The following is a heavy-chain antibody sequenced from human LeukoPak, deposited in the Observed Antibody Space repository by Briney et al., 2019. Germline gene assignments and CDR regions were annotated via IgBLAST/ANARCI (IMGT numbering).Heavy chain of an antibody. V-gene: IGHV4-34*01. CDR3: ARELRYDNSDSGAF. D-gene: IGHD3-22*01. Sequence: SETLSLTCAVYGGSFSGYYRSWIRQPPGKGLEWIGEINHSGSTNYNPSLKSRVTISVDTSKNQFPLKLSSVTAADTALYYCARELRYDNSDSGAFWGQGTVVTVSS. J-gene: IGHJ3*01. CDR2: INHSGST. CDR1: GGSFSGYY.